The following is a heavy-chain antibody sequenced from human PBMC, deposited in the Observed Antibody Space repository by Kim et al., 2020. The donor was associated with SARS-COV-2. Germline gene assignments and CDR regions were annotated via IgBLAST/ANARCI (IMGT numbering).Heavy chain of an antibody. CDR1: GGSISSNSYY. V-gene: IGHV4-39*01. J-gene: IGHJ3*02. CDR2: IYYTGNT. Sequence: SETLSLTCTVSGGSISSNSYYWGWIRQPPGKGLEWVGSIYYTGNTYHNPSLKSRVIIAIDTSKNPFSLKLSSVTAADTAVYYCARRPTYLAFDIWGQGTMVTVSS. CDR3: ARRPTYLAFDI.